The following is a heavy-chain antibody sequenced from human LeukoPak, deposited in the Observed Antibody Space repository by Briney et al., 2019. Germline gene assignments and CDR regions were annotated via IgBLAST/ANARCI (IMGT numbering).Heavy chain of an antibody. J-gene: IGHJ4*02. V-gene: IGHV3-30*02. CDR3: ARDPGWLRPRGIDY. CDR1: GFTFSSYG. CDR2: IRYDGSNK. D-gene: IGHD5-12*01. Sequence: PGGSLRLSCAASGFTFSSYGMHWVRQAPGKGLEWVAFIRYDGSNKYYADSVKGRFTISRDNSKNTLYLQMNSLRSDDTAVYYCARDPGWLRPRGIDYWGQGTLVTVSS.